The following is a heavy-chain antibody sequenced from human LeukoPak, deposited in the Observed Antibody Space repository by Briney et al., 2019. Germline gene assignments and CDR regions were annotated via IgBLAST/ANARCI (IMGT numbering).Heavy chain of an antibody. Sequence: ASVKVSCKVSGYALTELSMHWVRQAPGQGFEWMGGITPIFGTAKYAQKFQGRVTITAVESMSTAYMELSSLRSEDTAVYYCARGWLAETTVVTPYNYWGQGTLVTVSS. CDR2: ITPIFGTA. V-gene: IGHV1-69*13. CDR1: GYALTELS. J-gene: IGHJ4*02. D-gene: IGHD4-23*01. CDR3: ARGWLAETTVVTPYNY.